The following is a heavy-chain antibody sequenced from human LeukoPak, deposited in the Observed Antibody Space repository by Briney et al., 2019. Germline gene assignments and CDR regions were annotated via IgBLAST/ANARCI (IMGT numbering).Heavy chain of an antibody. Sequence: GGSLRLSCAASEFTFSNYWMSWVRQDPGKGLEWVANIKQEGSETYSVDSVKGRFTISRDNAKKSLYLQMNSLRAEDTAVYYCARGGQYSGYYYFDYWGQGTLVTVSS. J-gene: IGHJ4*02. D-gene: IGHD3-22*01. CDR2: IKQEGSET. CDR1: EFTFSNYW. V-gene: IGHV3-7*01. CDR3: ARGGQYSGYYYFDY.